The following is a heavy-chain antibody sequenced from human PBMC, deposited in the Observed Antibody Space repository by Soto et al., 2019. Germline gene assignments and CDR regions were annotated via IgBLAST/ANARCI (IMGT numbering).Heavy chain of an antibody. Sequence: EVQLVESGGGLVQPGRSLRLSCAASGFTFDDYAMHWVRQAPGKGLEWVPGISWNSGSIGYADSVKGRFTISRDNAKNSLYLQMNSLRAEDTALYYCAKAGFWSGYYSLVDYWGQGTLVTVSS. CDR2: ISWNSGSI. CDR1: GFTFDDYA. V-gene: IGHV3-9*01. J-gene: IGHJ4*02. CDR3: AKAGFWSGYYSLVDY. D-gene: IGHD3-3*01.